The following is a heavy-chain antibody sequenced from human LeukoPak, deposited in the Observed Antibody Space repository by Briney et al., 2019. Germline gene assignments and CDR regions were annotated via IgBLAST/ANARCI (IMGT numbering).Heavy chain of an antibody. CDR3: ATAIFGGFTFDP. Sequence: ASVKVSCKVSGYTLTELSMHWVRQAPGKGLEWMGGFDPEDGETIYAQKFQGRVTMTEDTSTDTAYMELSSLRSEDTAVYYCATAIFGGFTFDPWGQGTLVTVPS. J-gene: IGHJ5*02. CDR1: GYTLTELS. V-gene: IGHV1-24*01. D-gene: IGHD3-3*01. CDR2: FDPEDGET.